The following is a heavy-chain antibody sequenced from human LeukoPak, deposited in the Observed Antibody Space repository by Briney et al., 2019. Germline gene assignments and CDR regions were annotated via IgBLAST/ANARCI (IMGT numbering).Heavy chain of an antibody. CDR2: IIAYNGNT. J-gene: IGHJ6*03. CDR3: ARDREGVRDRYYYYYMDV. CDR1: GYTFTSYG. Sequence: ASVKVSCKASGYTFTSYGISWVRQAPGQGLQWMGWIIAYNGNTNYAQNFQGRVTMTTDTSTNTAYMELRSLRSDDTAVYYCARDREGVRDRYYYYYMDVWGTGTTVTVSS. D-gene: IGHD1-26*01. V-gene: IGHV1-18*01.